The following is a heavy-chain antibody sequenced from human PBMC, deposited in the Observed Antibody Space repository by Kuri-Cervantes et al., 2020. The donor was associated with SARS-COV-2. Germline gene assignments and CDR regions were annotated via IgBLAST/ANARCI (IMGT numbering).Heavy chain of an antibody. CDR1: GGSISSSSYY. D-gene: IGHD3-10*01. Sequence: SETLSLTCTVSGGSISSSSYYWGWIRQPPGKGLEWIGSIYYSGSTYYNPSLKSRVTVSVDTSKNQFSLKLSSVTAADTAVYYCASTAMVRGGHDYYYGMDVWGQGTTVTVSS. CDR2: IYYSGST. J-gene: IGHJ6*02. V-gene: IGHV4-39*01. CDR3: ASTAMVRGGHDYYYGMDV.